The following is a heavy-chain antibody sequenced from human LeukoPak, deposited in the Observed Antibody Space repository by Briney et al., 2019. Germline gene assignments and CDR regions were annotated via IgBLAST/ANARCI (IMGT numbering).Heavy chain of an antibody. CDR1: GYSISSGYF. CDR2: IYHSGST. Sequence: PSETLSLTCTVSGYSISSGYFWGWIRQPPGKGLEWIGTIYHSGSTYYNASLESRVTISVDTSKNQFSLKLSSVTAADTAVYYCARAQYSSGWYSGDCWFDPWGQGTLVTVSS. CDR3: ARAQYSSGWYSGDCWFDP. J-gene: IGHJ5*02. V-gene: IGHV4-38-2*02. D-gene: IGHD6-19*01.